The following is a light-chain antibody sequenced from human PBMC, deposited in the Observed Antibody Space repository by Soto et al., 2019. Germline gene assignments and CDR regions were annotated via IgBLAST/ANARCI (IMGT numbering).Light chain of an antibody. CDR3: QQYITYRWT. CDR2: DAS. CDR1: QSISSW. Sequence: DIQMTQSPSTLSASVGDRVTITCRASQSISSWLAWYQQKPGKVPKLLIFDASNLESGVPSRFSGSGSGTELTLTISSLQPDDFATYYCQQYITYRWTFGQGTKVDIK. V-gene: IGKV1-5*01. J-gene: IGKJ1*01.